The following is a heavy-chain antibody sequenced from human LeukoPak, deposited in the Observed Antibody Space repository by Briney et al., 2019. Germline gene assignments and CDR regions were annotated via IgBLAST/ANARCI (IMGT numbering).Heavy chain of an antibody. V-gene: IGHV3-21*01. CDR2: ISSDSNYI. D-gene: IGHD2-2*01. CDR1: GFTHCSYR. CDR3: ASRYCTSTICYAFDI. J-gene: IGHJ3*02. Sequence: PGGSLRLSCAASGFTHCSYRMIWVRQAPGKGLEWVSSISSDSNYIFYADSVQGRFTISRDNAENSLFLQMNSLRAEDTAVYYCASRYCTSTICYAFDIWGQGTMVTVSS.